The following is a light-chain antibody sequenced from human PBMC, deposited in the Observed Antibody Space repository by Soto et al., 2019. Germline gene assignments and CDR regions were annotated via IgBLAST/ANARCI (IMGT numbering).Light chain of an antibody. CDR2: LGS. J-gene: IGKJ2*01. CDR3: MPALQTPPYT. V-gene: IGKV2-28*01. Sequence: DIVMTQSPLSLPVTPGEPASISCRSSQSLLHSNGYNYLDWYLQKPGQSPQLLIYLGSNRASGVPDRFSGSGSGTDFTLKISRVEAEDGGVYYCMPALQTPPYTFGQGTKLEIK. CDR1: QSLLHSNGYNY.